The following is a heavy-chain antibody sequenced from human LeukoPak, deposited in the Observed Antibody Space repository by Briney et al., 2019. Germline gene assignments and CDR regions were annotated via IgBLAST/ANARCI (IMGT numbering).Heavy chain of an antibody. CDR1: GFTFSSYW. D-gene: IGHD2-2*01. Sequence: PGGSLRLSCAASGFTFSSYWMSWVRQAPGKGLEWISVISENGGRTYYADSVKGRFTISTDYSKNTLYLQMNSLRAEDTAVYYCAKSNNMYQLPGVWYFDYWGQGTLVTVSS. V-gene: IGHV3-23*01. J-gene: IGHJ4*02. CDR3: AKSNNMYQLPGVWYFDY. CDR2: ISENGGRT.